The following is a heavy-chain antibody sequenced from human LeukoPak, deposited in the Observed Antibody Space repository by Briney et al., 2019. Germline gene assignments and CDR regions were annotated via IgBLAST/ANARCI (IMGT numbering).Heavy chain of an antibody. J-gene: IGHJ4*02. V-gene: IGHV3-53*01. Sequence: GGSVRLSCAASGFIVSSNYMSWVRQAPGKGLEWVSIIYSGGSTYYADSVKGRFTISRHNSKNTLYLQMNSLRAEDTAVYYCARGDYFDYWGQGTLVTVSS. CDR3: ARGDYFDY. CDR1: GFIVSSNY. CDR2: IYSGGST.